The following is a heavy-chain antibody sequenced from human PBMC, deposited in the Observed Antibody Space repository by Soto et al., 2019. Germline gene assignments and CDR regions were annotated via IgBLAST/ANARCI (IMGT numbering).Heavy chain of an antibody. CDR1: GGSISSGGYS. D-gene: IGHD3-3*01. V-gene: IGHV4-30-2*01. CDR3: ARVAGLGITIFGNPSPPHFDY. Sequence: SETLSLTCAVSGGSISSGGYSWSWIRQPPGKGLEWIGYIYHSGSTYYNPSLKSRVTISVDRSKNQFSLKLSSVTAADTAVYYCARVAGLGITIFGNPSPPHFDYWGQGTLVTVSS. J-gene: IGHJ4*02. CDR2: IYHSGST.